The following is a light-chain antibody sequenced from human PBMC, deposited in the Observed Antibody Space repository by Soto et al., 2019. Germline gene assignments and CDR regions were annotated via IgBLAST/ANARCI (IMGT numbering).Light chain of an antibody. CDR2: DAS. Sequence: EIVLTQSPATLSLSPGERATLSCRASQSIGTYLAWYQQKPGQAPRLLIYDASNRATGIPARFSGGGSGTDFTLTISSLEPEDFAVYYCQQRNPLTFGGGTEVDIK. V-gene: IGKV3-11*01. CDR1: QSIGTY. CDR3: QQRNPLT. J-gene: IGKJ4*01.